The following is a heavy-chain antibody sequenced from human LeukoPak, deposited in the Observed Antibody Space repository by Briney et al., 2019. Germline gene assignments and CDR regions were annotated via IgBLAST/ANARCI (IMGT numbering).Heavy chain of an antibody. D-gene: IGHD2-15*01. CDR3: AKDPGVVVAATGWFDP. J-gene: IGHJ5*02. V-gene: IGHV3-23*01. CDR1: GFTFSSYA. CDR2: ISGSGGST. Sequence: GGSLRLSCAASGFTFSSYAMSWVRQAPGKGLEWVSAISGSGGSTYYADSVKGRFTISRDNSKNTLYLQMNSLRAEDTAVYYCAKDPGVVVAATGWFDPWGQGTLVTVSP.